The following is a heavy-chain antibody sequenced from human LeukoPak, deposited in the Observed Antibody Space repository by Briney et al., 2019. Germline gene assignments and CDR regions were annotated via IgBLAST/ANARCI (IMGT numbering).Heavy chain of an antibody. J-gene: IGHJ4*02. CDR3: AGDRVTMFRGVWDYFDY. CDR2: IYSGGST. D-gene: IGHD3-10*01. V-gene: IGHV3-53*01. Sequence: PGGSLRLSCAASGFTVSSNYMSWVRQAPGKGLEWVSVIYSGGSTYYADSVKGRFTISRDNSKNTLYLQMNSLRAEDTAVYYCAGDRVTMFRGVWDYFDYWRQGTLVTVSS. CDR1: GFTVSSNY.